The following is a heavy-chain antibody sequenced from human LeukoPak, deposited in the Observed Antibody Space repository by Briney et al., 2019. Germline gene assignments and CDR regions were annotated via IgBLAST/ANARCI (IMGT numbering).Heavy chain of an antibody. V-gene: IGHV4-39*07. D-gene: IGHD3-22*01. CDR2: IYYSGST. CDR1: GGSISSSSYY. Sequence: SETLSLTCTVSGGSISSSSYYWGWIRQPPGKGLEWIGSIYYSGSTYYNPSLKSRVTISVDTSKNQFSLKLSSVTAADTAVYYCARGYYDSSGYYYFDYWGQGTLVTVSS. J-gene: IGHJ4*02. CDR3: ARGYYDSSGYYYFDY.